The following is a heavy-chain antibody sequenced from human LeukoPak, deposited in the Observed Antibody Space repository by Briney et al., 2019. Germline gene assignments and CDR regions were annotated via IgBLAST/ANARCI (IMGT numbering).Heavy chain of an antibody. D-gene: IGHD4-17*01. CDR2: IYYSGST. Sequence: PSETLSLTCTVSGGSISSHYWSWIRQPPGKGLEWIGYIYYSGSTNYNPSLKRRVAISVDTSKNQFSLKLSSVTAADTAVYYCARGEYGDPLGVDYWGQGTLVTVSS. CDR1: GGSISSHY. J-gene: IGHJ4*02. CDR3: ARGEYGDPLGVDY. V-gene: IGHV4-59*11.